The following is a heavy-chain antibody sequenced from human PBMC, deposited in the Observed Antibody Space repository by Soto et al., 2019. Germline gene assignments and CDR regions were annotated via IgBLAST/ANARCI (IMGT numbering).Heavy chain of an antibody. CDR1: GFTFSSYS. Sequence: EVRLMESGGGLVQPGGSLRLSCAASGFTFSSYSMNWVRQAPGKGLEWVSYISSSTGMIYYADSAKGRFTISRDNAKNSVCLQMNSLRVEDTAVYFCAREGINFGSGGSNDYYGMDVWGQGTTVTVSS. J-gene: IGHJ6*02. D-gene: IGHD3-10*01. CDR2: ISSSTGMI. V-gene: IGHV3-48*01. CDR3: AREGINFGSGGSNDYYGMDV.